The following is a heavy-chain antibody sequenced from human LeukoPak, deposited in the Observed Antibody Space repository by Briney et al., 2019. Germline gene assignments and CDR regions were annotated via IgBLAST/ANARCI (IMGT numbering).Heavy chain of an antibody. CDR2: ISYDGSNK. CDR3: ARDRTTKTGYKSYFDY. CDR1: GFTFNRYA. J-gene: IGHJ4*02. Sequence: GGSLRLSCAASGFTFNRYAMHWVRQAPGKGLEWVAVISYDGSNKYYADSVKGRFTISRDNSKNTLYLQMNSLRAEDTAVYYCARDRTTKTGYKSYFDYWCQGTLVTVSS. D-gene: IGHD3-9*01. V-gene: IGHV3-30-3*01.